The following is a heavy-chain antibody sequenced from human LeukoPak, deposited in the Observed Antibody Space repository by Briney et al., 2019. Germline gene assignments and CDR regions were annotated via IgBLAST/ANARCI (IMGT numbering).Heavy chain of an antibody. Sequence: TSETLSLTCSVSGGSISSYYWSWIRQPPGKGLEWIGYIYYSGSANYNPSLKSRVTISVDTSKNQFSLKLSSVTAADTAAYYCTAYYYDSSGYLLLHYWGQGTLVTVSS. CDR2: IYYSGSA. D-gene: IGHD3-22*01. J-gene: IGHJ4*02. CDR3: TAYYYDSSGYLLLHY. V-gene: IGHV4-59*08. CDR1: GGSISSYY.